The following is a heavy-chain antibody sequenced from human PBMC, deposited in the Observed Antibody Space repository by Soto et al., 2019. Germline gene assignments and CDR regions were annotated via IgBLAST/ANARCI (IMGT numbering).Heavy chain of an antibody. V-gene: IGHV4-59*08. J-gene: IGHJ4*02. D-gene: IGHD6-19*01. CDR2: IYYTGSNNY. CDR1: GGSISGYY. Sequence: PSETLSLTCTLSGGSISGYYWAWVRQSPRKELEWIGYIYYTGSNNYNYNPSLNSRVSMSVDTSKNQFSLRLSSVTAADSAVYYCARHSSGWYLDRWGQGTLVTVSS. CDR3: ARHSSGWYLDR.